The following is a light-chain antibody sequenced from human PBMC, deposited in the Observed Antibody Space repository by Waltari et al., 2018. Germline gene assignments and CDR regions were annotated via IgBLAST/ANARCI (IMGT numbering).Light chain of an antibody. V-gene: IGKV1-9*01. CDR2: ATS. CDR3: QQLKSYPIT. CDR1: QVILGY. Sequence: TQLTQSPSSLSASVGDRVTITCRASQVILGYLAWYQQRPGKAPKFLIYATSTLRSGVPSRFSGSGSGTDFTLTISYLQPEDFATYYCQQLKSYPITFGQGTRLEIK. J-gene: IGKJ5*01.